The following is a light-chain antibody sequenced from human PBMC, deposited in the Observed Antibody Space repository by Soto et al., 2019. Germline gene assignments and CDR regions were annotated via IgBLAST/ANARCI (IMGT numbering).Light chain of an antibody. V-gene: IGKV3-11*01. J-gene: IGKJ4*01. CDR2: DAS. Sequence: EIVLTQSPSTLSWSAGERATLSCRASQSVSSYLAWYQQKPGQAPRLLVYDASNRAIGIPARFSGSGSGTDFTLTISSLEPEDFAVYYCQQRSNWPPVTFGGGTKVDIK. CDR1: QSVSSY. CDR3: QQRSNWPPVT.